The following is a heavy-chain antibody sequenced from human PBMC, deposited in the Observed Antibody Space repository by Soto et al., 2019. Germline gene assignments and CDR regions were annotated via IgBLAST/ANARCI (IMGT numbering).Heavy chain of an antibody. J-gene: IGHJ4*02. V-gene: IGHV3-73*02. CDR2: IRSKAHSYAT. D-gene: IGHD1-26*01. CDR1: GFTFSGSA. CDR3: TGRGGVGATTVYGY. Sequence: EVQLVESGGGLGQPGGSLKLSCAASGFTFSGSAMHWVRQASGKGLEWVGRIRSKAHSYATAYAASVKGRFTISRDDSKNTAYLQMNSLKTEDTAVYYCTGRGGVGATTVYGYWCQGTLVTVSS.